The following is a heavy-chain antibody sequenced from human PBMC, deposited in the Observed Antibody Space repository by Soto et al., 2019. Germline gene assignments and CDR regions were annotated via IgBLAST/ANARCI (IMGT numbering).Heavy chain of an antibody. J-gene: IGHJ5*02. D-gene: IGHD2-15*01. Sequence: ASVKVSCKASGYTFTSYGITWVRQAPGQGLEWMGWISAYNGNTHYAQKLQGRVTMTTDTSTSTAYMELRSLRSDDTAVYYCARGGVYCSGGSCPHNWFDPWGQGTLVTVSS. CDR1: GYTFTSYG. CDR3: ARGGVYCSGGSCPHNWFDP. CDR2: ISAYNGNT. V-gene: IGHV1-18*01.